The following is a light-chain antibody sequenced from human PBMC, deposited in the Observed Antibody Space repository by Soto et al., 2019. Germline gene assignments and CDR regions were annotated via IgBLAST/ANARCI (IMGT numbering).Light chain of an antibody. Sequence: QSVLTQPASVSGSPGQSITISCTGTASDIGTYNFISWYQHHPGRGPKLIIYEVHNRPSGVSDRFSGSKSGYTASLTISDLQAEDEAEYFCSSHKTRSTWVFGGGTKLTVL. J-gene: IGLJ3*02. V-gene: IGLV2-14*01. CDR2: EVH. CDR1: ASDIGTYNF. CDR3: SSHKTRSTWV.